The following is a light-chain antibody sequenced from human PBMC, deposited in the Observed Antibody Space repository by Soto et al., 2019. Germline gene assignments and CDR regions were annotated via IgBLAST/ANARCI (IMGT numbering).Light chain of an antibody. CDR2: AAS. Sequence: IQLTQSPSSLSASVGDSVTITCRASQDISTHIAWYQQEPGKAPKLLIYAASTLQSGVPLRFSGSGSGTDFTLSIGSLQPEDFATYFCQQSYTTPFTFGPGTKVDIK. CDR1: QDISTH. CDR3: QQSYTTPFT. J-gene: IGKJ3*01. V-gene: IGKV1-39*01.